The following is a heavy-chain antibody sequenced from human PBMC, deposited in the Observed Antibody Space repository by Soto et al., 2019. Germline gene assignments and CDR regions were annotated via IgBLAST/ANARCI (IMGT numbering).Heavy chain of an antibody. CDR2: ISAYNGNT. V-gene: IGHV1-18*04. Sequence: ASVKVSCKASGYTFTSYGISWVRQAPGQGLEWMGWISAYNGNTNYAQKLQGRVTMTTDTSTSTAYMELRSLRSDDTAVYYCARGPPLRRYYDFWSGSYYGMDVWGQGTTVTVSS. CDR3: ARGPPLRRYYDFWSGSYYGMDV. J-gene: IGHJ6*02. CDR1: GYTFTSYG. D-gene: IGHD3-3*01.